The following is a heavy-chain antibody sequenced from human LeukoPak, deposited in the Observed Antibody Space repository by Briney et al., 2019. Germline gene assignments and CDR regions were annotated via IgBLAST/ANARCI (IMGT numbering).Heavy chain of an antibody. CDR2: MNPNSGNT. Sequence: PVASVKVSCKASGYTFTSYDINWVRQATGQGLEWMGWMNPNSGNTGYAQKFQGRVTMTRNTSISTAYMELSSLGSEDTAVYYCARTHYDILTGYPQSRYYYYYMDVWGKGTTVTVSS. D-gene: IGHD3-9*01. J-gene: IGHJ6*03. CDR1: GYTFTSYD. CDR3: ARTHYDILTGYPQSRYYYYYMDV. V-gene: IGHV1-8*01.